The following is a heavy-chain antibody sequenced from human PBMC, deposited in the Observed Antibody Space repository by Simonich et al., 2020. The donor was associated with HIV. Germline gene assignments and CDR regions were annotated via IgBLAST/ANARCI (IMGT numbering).Heavy chain of an antibody. V-gene: IGHV1-46*03. D-gene: IGHD2-2*01. CDR3: ARDPSLSPLDLYFDF. CDR2: IKPRCGST. Sequence: QVHLVQSGAEVKKPGASVKVSCKASGYTFSSYYMHWVRRAPGQGLEWRGRIKPRCGSTSYAQKFQGRVTMTRDTSTSTVYMELRSLRSEDTAVYFCARDPSLSPLDLYFDFWGQGTLVTVSS. J-gene: IGHJ4*02. CDR1: GYTFSSYY.